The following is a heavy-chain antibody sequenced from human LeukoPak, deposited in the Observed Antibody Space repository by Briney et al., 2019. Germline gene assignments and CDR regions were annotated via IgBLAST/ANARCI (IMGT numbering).Heavy chain of an antibody. J-gene: IGHJ4*02. Sequence: SETLSLTCTVSGGSISPLYWSWTRQPPGKGLEFIGYIFFTGTTNYNPSLKSRVTLSVDTSKNQFSLKLSSATPADTAVYYCARGGVAAKYYFDYWGQGTLVTVSS. CDR1: GGSISPLY. V-gene: IGHV4-59*11. CDR2: IFFTGTT. CDR3: ARGGVAAKYYFDY. D-gene: IGHD3-10*01.